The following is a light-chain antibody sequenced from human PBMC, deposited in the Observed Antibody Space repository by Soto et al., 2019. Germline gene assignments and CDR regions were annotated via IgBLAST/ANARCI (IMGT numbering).Light chain of an antibody. V-gene: IGLV2-14*01. J-gene: IGLJ1*01. CDR1: SGDVGVYKF. Sequence: QSALTQPASVSGSPGQSITISCTGTSGDVGVYKFVSWYQQHPGKAPKLIIYEVSNRPSGVSSRFSGSMSGNTAPLTISGLQAEDEADYYCGSYTGTIYVFGTGTKVTVL. CDR3: GSYTGTIYV. CDR2: EVS.